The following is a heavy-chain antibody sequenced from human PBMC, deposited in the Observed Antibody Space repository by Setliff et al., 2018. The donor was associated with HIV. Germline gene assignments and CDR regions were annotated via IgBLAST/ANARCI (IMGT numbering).Heavy chain of an antibody. CDR2: SYYSGST. CDR3: ARQISRSLYYYDSRGYFDY. CDR1: GGSISSSSYY. Sequence: SETLSLTCTVSGGSISSSSYYWGWIRQPPGKGLEWIGSSYYSGSTYYNPSLKSRVTISVDTSKNQFSLKLSSVTAADTAVYYCARQISRSLYYYDSRGYFDYWGQGTLVTVSS. D-gene: IGHD3-22*01. J-gene: IGHJ4*02. V-gene: IGHV4-39*01.